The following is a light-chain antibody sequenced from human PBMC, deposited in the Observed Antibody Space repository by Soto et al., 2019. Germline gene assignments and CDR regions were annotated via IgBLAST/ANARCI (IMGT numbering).Light chain of an antibody. J-gene: IGKJ1*01. Sequence: DIQMTQSPSFLSASVGDRVTITCRASQAISKYFNWYQQKPGKAPKLLIYAASSLQSGVPSRFSGSGSGTDFSHTKSSLQPEDFATYYCQQSYRTHPTFGQGTKVEMK. CDR1: QAISKY. V-gene: IGKV1-39*01. CDR2: AAS. CDR3: QQSYRTHPT.